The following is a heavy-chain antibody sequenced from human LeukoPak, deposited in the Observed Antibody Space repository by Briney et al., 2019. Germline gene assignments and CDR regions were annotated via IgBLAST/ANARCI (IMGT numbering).Heavy chain of an antibody. V-gene: IGHV4-61*01. J-gene: IGHJ4*02. CDR2: IYYSGST. D-gene: IGHD6-19*01. CDR1: GGSVSSGSYY. CDR3: ARGSVAGRPIDY. Sequence: SETLSLTCTVSGGSVSSGSYYWSWIRQPPGKGLEWIGYIYYSGSTNYNPSLKSRVTISVDTSKNQFSLKLSSVTAADTAVYYCARGSVAGRPIDYWGQGTLVTVSS.